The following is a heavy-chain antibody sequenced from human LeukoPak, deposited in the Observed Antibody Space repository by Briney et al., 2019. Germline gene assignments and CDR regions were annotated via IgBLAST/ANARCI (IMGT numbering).Heavy chain of an antibody. J-gene: IGHJ4*02. V-gene: IGHV1-24*01. CDR3: ATAKVFCSGGSCRNYYFDY. D-gene: IGHD2-15*01. Sequence: ASVKVSCKVSGYTLTELSMHWVRQAPGKGLEWMGGFDPEDGETIYAQKFQGRVTMTEDTSTDTAYMELSSLRSEGTAVYYCATAKVFCSGGSCRNYYFDYWGQGTLVTVSS. CDR2: FDPEDGET. CDR1: GYTLTELS.